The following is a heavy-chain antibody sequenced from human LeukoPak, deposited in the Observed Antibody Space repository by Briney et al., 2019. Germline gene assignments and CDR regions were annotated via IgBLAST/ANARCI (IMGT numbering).Heavy chain of an antibody. V-gene: IGHV3-48*04. Sequence: GGSLRLSCAASGLTFSRNGMNWVRQAPGKGLEWISYISSGSSTIYYADSVKGRFAISRDDTKNSLYLQMSSLRPEDTAVYYCASRNYYFYYMDVWGVGTTVTVSS. J-gene: IGHJ6*03. CDR2: ISSGSSTI. CDR3: ASRNYYFYYMDV. CDR1: GLTFSRNG.